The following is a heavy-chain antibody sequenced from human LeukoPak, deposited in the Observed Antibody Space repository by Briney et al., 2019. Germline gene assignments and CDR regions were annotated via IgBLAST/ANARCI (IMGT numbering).Heavy chain of an antibody. Sequence: SETLSLTCTVSGGSISSYYWSWIRQPAGKGLEWIGRIYTSGSTNYNPSLKSRVTMSVDTSKNQFSLKLSSVTAADTAVYYCARESSDLSYRGWFDPWGQGTLVTVSS. CDR1: GGSISSYY. CDR2: IYTSGST. V-gene: IGHV4-4*07. D-gene: IGHD1-26*01. J-gene: IGHJ5*02. CDR3: ARESSDLSYRGWFDP.